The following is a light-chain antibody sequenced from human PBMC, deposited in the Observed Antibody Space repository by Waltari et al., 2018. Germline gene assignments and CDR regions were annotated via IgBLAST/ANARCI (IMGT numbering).Light chain of an antibody. CDR3: QKSYGTPWT. CDR2: AAS. Sequence: DRQMTRSTSWLSASVGDRVTIACRGSQCISSYLDWYQQKPGKAPKLLIYAASSLQSGVPSRFSASGSSTAFALTISRLPPGDLATSYCQKSYGTPWTLSPGTKVDIK. J-gene: IGKJ1*01. CDR1: QCISSY. V-gene: IGKV1-39*01.